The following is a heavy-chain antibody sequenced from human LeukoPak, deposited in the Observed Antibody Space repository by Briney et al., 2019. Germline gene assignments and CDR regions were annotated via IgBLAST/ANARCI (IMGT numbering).Heavy chain of an antibody. CDR1: GFTFSNVW. D-gene: IGHD4-11*01. Sequence: PGGSLRLSCAASGFTFSNVWMSWVRQAPGKGLEWVGHIRTKTDGGTADYAAPVKGRFTFSRDDSKNTLSLQMNSLKTEDTAVYYCTSVYSRDSDYWGQGTLVTVSS. CDR2: IRTKTDGGTA. CDR3: TSVYSRDSDY. V-gene: IGHV3-15*01. J-gene: IGHJ4*02.